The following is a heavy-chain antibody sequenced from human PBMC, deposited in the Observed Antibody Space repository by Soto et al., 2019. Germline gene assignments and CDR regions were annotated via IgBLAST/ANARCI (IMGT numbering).Heavy chain of an antibody. CDR2: ISYDGSNK. D-gene: IGHD6-13*01. V-gene: IGHV3-30*18. CDR3: AKDFRSSSWSYGMDV. CDR1: GFTFSSYA. J-gene: IGHJ6*02. Sequence: VQLLESGGGLVQPGGSLRLSCAASGFTFSSYAMSWVRQAPGKGLEWVAVISYDGSNKYYADSVKGRFTISRDNSKNTLYLQMNSLRAEDTAVYYCAKDFRSSSWSYGMDVWGQGTTVTVSS.